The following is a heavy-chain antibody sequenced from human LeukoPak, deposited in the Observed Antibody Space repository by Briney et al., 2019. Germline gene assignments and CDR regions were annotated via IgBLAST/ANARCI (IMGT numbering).Heavy chain of an antibody. J-gene: IGHJ3*02. Sequence: SETLSLTCTVSGSSISSYYWSWIRQPPGKGLEWIGYIYYSGSTNYNPSLKSRVTISVDTSKNQFSLKLSSVTAAGTAVYYCARVLYSSSWYGSSFDIWGQGTMVTVSS. CDR2: IYYSGST. CDR1: GSSISSYY. D-gene: IGHD6-13*01. V-gene: IGHV4-59*01. CDR3: ARVLYSSSWYGSSFDI.